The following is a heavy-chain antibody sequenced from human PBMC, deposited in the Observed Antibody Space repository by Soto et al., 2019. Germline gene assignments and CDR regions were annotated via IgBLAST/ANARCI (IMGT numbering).Heavy chain of an antibody. CDR3: ARTSASDYYYYGMDV. CDR1: GYSITSYW. V-gene: IGHV5-10-1*01. Sequence: GEFLKICWKGAGYSITSYWSSWVRQMPGKGLEWMGRIDPSDSYTNYSPSFQGHVTISADKSISTAYLQWSSLKASDTAMYYCARTSASDYYYYGMDVWGQGTTVTVSS. CDR2: IDPSDSYT. J-gene: IGHJ6*02.